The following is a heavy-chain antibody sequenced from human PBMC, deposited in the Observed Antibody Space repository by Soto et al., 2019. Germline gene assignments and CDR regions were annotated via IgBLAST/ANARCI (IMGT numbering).Heavy chain of an antibody. J-gene: IGHJ4*02. V-gene: IGHV4-59*01. Sequence: TSETLSLTCTVSGGSISSYYWSWIRQPPGKGLEWIGYIYYSGSTDYDPSLKSRVTISVDTSKNQFSLKLSSVTAADTAVYYCARRWGPCFNFWGQGTLVTVPS. CDR2: IYYSGST. CDR1: GGSISSYY. CDR3: ARRWGPCFNF. D-gene: IGHD7-27*01.